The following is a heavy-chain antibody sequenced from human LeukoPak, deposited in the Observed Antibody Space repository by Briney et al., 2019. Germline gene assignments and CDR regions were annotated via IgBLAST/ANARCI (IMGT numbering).Heavy chain of an antibody. V-gene: IGHV3-11*01. CDR1: GFTFSDYY. Sequence: GGSLRLSCAASGFTFSDYYMTWIRQAPGKGLEWVSYISSGGSTIYYADSVKGRFTISRDNAKNSLYLQMNSLRAEDTAVYYCARDRYSGSYPLDYWGQGTLVTVSS. D-gene: IGHD1-26*01. CDR2: ISSGGSTI. CDR3: ARDRYSGSYPLDY. J-gene: IGHJ4*02.